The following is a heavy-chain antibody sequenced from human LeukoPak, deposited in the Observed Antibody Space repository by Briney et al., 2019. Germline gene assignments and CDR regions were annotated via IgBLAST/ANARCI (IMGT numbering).Heavy chain of an antibody. Sequence: KTSETLSLTCTVSGGSISSSSYYWGWIRQPPGKGLEWIGSIYYSGSTYYNPSLKSRVTISVDTSKNQFSLKLSSVTAADTAVYYCARQIILLSGSNWFDPWGQGTLVTVSS. J-gene: IGHJ5*02. D-gene: IGHD5-12*01. V-gene: IGHV4-39*01. CDR2: IYYSGST. CDR1: GGSISSSSYY. CDR3: ARQIILLSGSNWFDP.